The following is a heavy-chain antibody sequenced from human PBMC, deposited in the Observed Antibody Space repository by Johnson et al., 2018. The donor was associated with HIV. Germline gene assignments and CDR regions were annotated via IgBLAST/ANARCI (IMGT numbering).Heavy chain of an antibody. CDR3: ARAHFPYCGGDCYSFAFDI. CDR2: IYSGDTT. CDR1: GFTVSTNY. D-gene: IGHD2-21*02. J-gene: IGHJ3*02. Sequence: VQLVESGGGLIQPGGSLRLSCAASGFTVSTNYMSWVRLAPGTGLEWVSVIYSGDTTYYADSVKGRFPISRDNSKNTLYRQMNSLRAEDTAWYYCARAHFPYCGGDCYSFAFDIWGQGTVVTVSS. V-gene: IGHV3-53*01.